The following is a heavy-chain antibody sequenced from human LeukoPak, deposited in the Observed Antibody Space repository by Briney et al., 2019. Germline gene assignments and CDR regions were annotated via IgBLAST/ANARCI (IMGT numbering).Heavy chain of an antibody. Sequence: SETLSLTCTVSGGSISSSSYYWGWIRQPPGKGLEWIGSIYYSGSTYYNPSLKSRVTISVDTSKNQFSLKLSSVTAADTAVYYCARHGGLVDYWGQGTLVTVSS. CDR3: ARHGGLVDY. J-gene: IGHJ4*02. CDR2: IYYSGST. V-gene: IGHV4-39*01. D-gene: IGHD2-15*01. CDR1: GGSISSSSYY.